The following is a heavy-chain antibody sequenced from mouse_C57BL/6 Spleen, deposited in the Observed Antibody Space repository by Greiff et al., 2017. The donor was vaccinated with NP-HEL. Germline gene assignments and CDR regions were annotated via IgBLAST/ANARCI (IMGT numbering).Heavy chain of an antibody. D-gene: IGHD2-1*01. CDR2: ISSGGDYI. CDR1: GFTFSSYA. J-gene: IGHJ4*01. Sequence: EVKLVESGEGLVKPGGSLKLSCAASGFTFSSYAMSWVRQTPEKRLEWVAYISSGGDYIYYADTVKGRFTISRDNARNTLYLQMSSLKSEDTAMYYCTRDPADYGNYVAMDYWGQGTSVTVSS. CDR3: TRDPADYGNYVAMDY. V-gene: IGHV5-9-1*02.